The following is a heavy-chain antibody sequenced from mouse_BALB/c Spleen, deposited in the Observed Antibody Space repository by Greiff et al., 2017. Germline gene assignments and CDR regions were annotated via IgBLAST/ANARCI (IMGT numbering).Heavy chain of an antibody. CDR1: GYTFTSYW. V-gene: IGHV1-7*01. CDR3: ARRMITPYYYAMDY. CDR2: INPSTGYT. Sequence: VKLVESGAELAKPGASVKMSCKASGYTFTSYWMHWVKQRPGQGLEWIGYINPSTGYTEYNQKFKDKATLTADKSSSTAYMQLSSLTSEDSAVYYCARRMITPYYYAMDYWGQGTSVTVSS. J-gene: IGHJ4*01. D-gene: IGHD2-4*01.